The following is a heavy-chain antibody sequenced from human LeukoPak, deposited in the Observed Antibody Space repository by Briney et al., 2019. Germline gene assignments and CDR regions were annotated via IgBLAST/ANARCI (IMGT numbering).Heavy chain of an antibody. Sequence: GGSLRLSCTASGFTFDDYAMHWVRQVPGKGLEWVSFITWNSAKTLYAGSVKGRFTISRDNARKSLFLQMNSLRPEDTAFYFCAKDISLGSDWFYLDSWGQGTLVTVSS. D-gene: IGHD3-9*01. J-gene: IGHJ4*02. CDR1: GFTFDDYA. CDR2: ITWNSAKT. V-gene: IGHV3-9*01. CDR3: AKDISLGSDWFYLDS.